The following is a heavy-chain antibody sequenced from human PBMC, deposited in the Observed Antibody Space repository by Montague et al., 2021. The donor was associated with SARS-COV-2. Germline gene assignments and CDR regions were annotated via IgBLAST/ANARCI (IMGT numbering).Heavy chain of an antibody. CDR1: GDSITSSF. Sequence: SETLSLTCTVSGDSITSSFWTWVRQPPGKGLEWIGYIYYGASTNHTPSPKSRVTISVDVSKNQFSLKLSSVTAADTAVYYCAREAFGGVIDHWGQGTLVTVSS. CDR2: IYYGAST. V-gene: IGHV4-59*01. J-gene: IGHJ4*02. CDR3: AREAFGGVIDH. D-gene: IGHD3-16*01.